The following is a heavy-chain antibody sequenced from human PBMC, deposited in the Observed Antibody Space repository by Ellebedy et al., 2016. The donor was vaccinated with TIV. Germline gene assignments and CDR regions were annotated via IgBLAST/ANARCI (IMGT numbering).Heavy chain of an antibody. D-gene: IGHD6-6*01. Sequence: ASVKVSCKASGYTFTSYGFSWVRQAPGQRLEWMGWINAGNGNTKYSQKFQGRVSITRDTSASTAYMELSSLRSEDTAVYYCARDQGPSIAARPGYFDYWGQGILVTVSS. CDR3: ARDQGPSIAARPGYFDY. CDR1: GYTFTSYG. V-gene: IGHV1-3*01. J-gene: IGHJ4*02. CDR2: INAGNGNT.